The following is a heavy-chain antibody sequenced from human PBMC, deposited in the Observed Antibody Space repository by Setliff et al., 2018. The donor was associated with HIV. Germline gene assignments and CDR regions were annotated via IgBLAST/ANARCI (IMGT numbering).Heavy chain of an antibody. CDR3: ARSVIGYYYYGMDV. V-gene: IGHV3-33*01. CDR2: IWYDGSNK. D-gene: IGHD3-10*01. CDR1: GFTFSSYG. Sequence: GGSLRLSCAASGFTFSSYGMHWVRQAPGKGLEWVAAIWYDGSNKYYADSVKGRFTISRDNSKNTLYLQMNSLRAEDTAVYYCARSVIGYYYYGMDVWGQGTLVTVSS. J-gene: IGHJ6*02.